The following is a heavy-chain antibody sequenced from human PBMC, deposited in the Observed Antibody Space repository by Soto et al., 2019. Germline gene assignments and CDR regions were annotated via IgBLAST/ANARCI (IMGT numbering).Heavy chain of an antibody. CDR2: ISSGGDTI. V-gene: IGHV3-48*03. D-gene: IGHD6-13*01. J-gene: IGHJ4*02. CDR3: ARDRAAGGY. CDR1: GFSFSNYE. Sequence: GSLRLSCAASGFSFSNYEMNWVRQAPGKGLEWVAYISSGGDTIHYADSVRGRFTVSRDNARNSLSLQMNTLRVEDTALYYCARDRAAGGYWGQGTLVTVSS.